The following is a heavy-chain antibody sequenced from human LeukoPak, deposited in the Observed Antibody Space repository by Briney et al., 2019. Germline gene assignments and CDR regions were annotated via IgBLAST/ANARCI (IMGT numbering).Heavy chain of an antibody. Sequence: NPSETLSLTCTVSGGSISSYYWSWIRQPAGKGLEGIGRIYTSGSTNYNPSLKSRVTMSVDTSKNQFSLKLSSVTAADTAVYYCARVSGSSWYVPSYFDYWGQGTLVTVSS. V-gene: IGHV4-4*07. CDR3: ARVSGSSWYVPSYFDY. D-gene: IGHD6-13*01. CDR2: IYTSGST. J-gene: IGHJ4*02. CDR1: GGSISSYY.